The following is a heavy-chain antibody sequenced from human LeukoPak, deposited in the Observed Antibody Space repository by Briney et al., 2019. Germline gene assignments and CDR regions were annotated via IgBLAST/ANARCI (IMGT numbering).Heavy chain of an antibody. J-gene: IGHJ4*02. V-gene: IGHV3-7*04. CDR3: TRVGYIDEGIDY. Sequence: GGSLRLSCAASGIIFSGYAMHWVRQAPGKGLEWVANIKQDGSKKSYVDSVKGRFTISRDNAKNSLYLQMNSLRAEDTAIYYCTRVGYIDEGIDYWGQGTLVTVSS. CDR1: GIIFSGYA. D-gene: IGHD5-24*01. CDR2: IKQDGSKK.